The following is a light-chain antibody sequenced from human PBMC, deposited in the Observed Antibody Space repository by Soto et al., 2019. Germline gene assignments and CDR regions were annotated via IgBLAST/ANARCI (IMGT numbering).Light chain of an antibody. Sequence: DIQMTQSPSSLSASVGDRVTLACRASRSIGTYLHWYQQKPGKAPNLLIRAASNLQSGVPSRFSGSGSGADFTLTITSLQPEDFATYFCQQTLTDFPTFGQGTKLEIK. V-gene: IGKV1-39*01. CDR2: AAS. J-gene: IGKJ2*01. CDR1: RSIGTY. CDR3: QQTLTDFPT.